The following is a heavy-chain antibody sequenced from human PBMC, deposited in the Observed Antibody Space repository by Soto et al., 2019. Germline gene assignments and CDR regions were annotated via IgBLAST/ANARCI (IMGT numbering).Heavy chain of an antibody. V-gene: IGHV3-33*01. J-gene: IGHJ4*02. Sequence: PGGSLRLSCAASGFTFSSYGMHWVRQAPGKGLEWVAVIWYDGSNKYYADSVKGRFTISRDNSKNTLYLQMNSLRAEDTAVYYCARVDYGDYVGTVSGWGQGTLVTVSS. CDR1: GFTFSSYG. CDR3: ARVDYGDYVGTVSG. CDR2: IWYDGSNK. D-gene: IGHD4-17*01.